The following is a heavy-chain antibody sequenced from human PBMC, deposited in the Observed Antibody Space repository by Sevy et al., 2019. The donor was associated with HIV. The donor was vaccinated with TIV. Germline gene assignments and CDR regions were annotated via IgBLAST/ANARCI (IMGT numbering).Heavy chain of an antibody. D-gene: IGHD3-10*01. Sequence: GGSLRLSCAASGFTFSSYAMHWVRQAPGKGLEWVAVISYDGSNKYYADSVKGRFTISRDNSKNTLYLQMNSLRSEDTAVYYCARANHYYGSGSYYAPVYWGQGTLVTVSS. CDR2: ISYDGSNK. J-gene: IGHJ4*02. V-gene: IGHV3-30-3*01. CDR1: GFTFSSYA. CDR3: ARANHYYGSGSYYAPVY.